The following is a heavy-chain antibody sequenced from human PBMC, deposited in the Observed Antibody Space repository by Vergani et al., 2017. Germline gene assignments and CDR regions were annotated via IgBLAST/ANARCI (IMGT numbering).Heavy chain of an antibody. CDR3: AGRSGIVYDIFSGTLYFFDF. J-gene: IGHJ4*02. Sequence: QVQLQESGPGLVKPSETLSLTCAVSGFSIDNGYYWDWIRQPPGKGLEWIGSIYRTGRTHFNPSLKSRVTISVDTSNNHFSLRLNSLTAADTAVYYCAGRSGIVYDIFSGTLYFFDFWGQGTLVTVSS. CDR2: IYRTGRT. V-gene: IGHV4-38-2*01. D-gene: IGHD3-9*01. CDR1: GFSIDNGYY.